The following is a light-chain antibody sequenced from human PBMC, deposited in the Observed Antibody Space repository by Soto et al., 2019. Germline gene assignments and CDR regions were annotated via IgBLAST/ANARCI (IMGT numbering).Light chain of an antibody. V-gene: IGKV4-1*01. CDR1: QSILYSSNNQNY. J-gene: IGKJ1*01. Sequence: DIVMTQSPDSLAVSLGERATINCKSSQSILYSSNNQNYLAWYQQKPGQPPKLLIYWASTRGSGVPDRFSGSGSGTDFTLAISSLQDEDVAVYYCQQYYRPWTFGQGTKVEIK. CDR2: WAS. CDR3: QQYYRPWT.